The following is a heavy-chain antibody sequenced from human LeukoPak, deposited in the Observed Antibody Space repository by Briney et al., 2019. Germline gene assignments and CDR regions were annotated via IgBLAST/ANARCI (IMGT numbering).Heavy chain of an antibody. J-gene: IGHJ4*02. Sequence: ASVKVSCKASGYTFTGYFLVWGRQAPGQGREGMGRLNPNSVGTNYAKNFQGRVTMTRDTSISTAYMELSRLRSDDTAVYYCAREDELVDFDHWGQGTLVTVSS. D-gene: IGHD2-21*01. CDR1: GYTFTGYF. V-gene: IGHV1-2*06. CDR3: AREDELVDFDH. CDR2: LNPNSVGT.